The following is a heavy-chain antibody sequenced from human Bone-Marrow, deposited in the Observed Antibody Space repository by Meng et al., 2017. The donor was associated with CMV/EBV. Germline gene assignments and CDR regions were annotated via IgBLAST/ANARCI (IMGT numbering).Heavy chain of an antibody. CDR3: ARDTDYGSGGGYYFDY. Sequence: GGSLRLSCAASGFTFSSYAMSWVRQVPGKGLEWVSSISSSSSYIYYADSVKGRFTISRDNAKNSLYLQMNSLRAEDTAVYYCARDTDYGSGGGYYFDYWGQGTLVTVSS. V-gene: IGHV3-21*01. J-gene: IGHJ4*02. D-gene: IGHD3-10*01. CDR2: ISSSSSYI. CDR1: GFTFSSYA.